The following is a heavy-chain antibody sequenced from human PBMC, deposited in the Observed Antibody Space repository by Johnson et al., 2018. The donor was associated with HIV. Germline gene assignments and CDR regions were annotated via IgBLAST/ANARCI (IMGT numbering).Heavy chain of an antibody. V-gene: IGHV3-15*01. CDR1: GFTFSDAW. CDR2: IKSKSDGGTT. D-gene: IGHD1-1*01. CDR3: TTGLYWNDACDI. Sequence: VQLVESGGGLVEPGGSLRLSCAGSGFTFSDAWMSWVRQAPGKGLEWVGRIKSKSDGGTTDYTAPVKGRFTISRDDSKNTLFMQMNSLKTEDTAVYYCTTGLYWNDACDICGQEKMVTVAS. J-gene: IGHJ3*02.